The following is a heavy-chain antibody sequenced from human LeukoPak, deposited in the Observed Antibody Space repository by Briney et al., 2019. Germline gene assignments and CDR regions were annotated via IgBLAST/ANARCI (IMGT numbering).Heavy chain of an antibody. Sequence: SVKVSCTASGGTFSSYAISWVRQAPGQGLEWMGGIIPIFGTANYAQKFQGRVTITADESTSTAYMELSSLRSEDTAVYYCARAAYCGGDCYSDLYYYYGMDVWGQGTTVTVSS. CDR1: GGTFSSYA. CDR3: ARAAYCGGDCYSDLYYYYGMDV. CDR2: IIPIFGTA. V-gene: IGHV1-69*01. J-gene: IGHJ6*02. D-gene: IGHD2-21*02.